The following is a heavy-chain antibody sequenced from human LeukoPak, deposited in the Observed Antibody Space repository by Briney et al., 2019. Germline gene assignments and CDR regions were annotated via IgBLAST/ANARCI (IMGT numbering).Heavy chain of an antibody. CDR3: AKTLLPSIYYDSNRRGAFDI. D-gene: IGHD3-22*01. Sequence: SVKVSCKASGGTFSSYAISWVRQAPGQGLEWMGGIIPIFGTPNYAQKFQGRVTIIADESTSTAYMELNSLRAEDTAVYYCAKTLLPSIYYDSNRRGAFDIWGQGTMVTVSS. CDR1: GGTFSSYA. CDR2: IIPIFGTP. V-gene: IGHV1-69*13. J-gene: IGHJ3*02.